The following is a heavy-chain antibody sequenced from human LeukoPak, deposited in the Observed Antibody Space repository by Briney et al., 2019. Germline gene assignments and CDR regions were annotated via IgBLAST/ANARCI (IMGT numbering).Heavy chain of an antibody. CDR2: MYIDGNT. CDR3: TRAQAFDY. CDR1: GFTVSSNY. Sequence: PGGSLRLSCAASGFTVSSNYMSWVRQAPGKGLEWVSVMYIDGNTHYAESVKGRFTISRDNSKNTLFLQLSSLRAEDTAVYYCTRAQAFDYWGQGTLVTVSS. J-gene: IGHJ4*02. V-gene: IGHV3-66*01.